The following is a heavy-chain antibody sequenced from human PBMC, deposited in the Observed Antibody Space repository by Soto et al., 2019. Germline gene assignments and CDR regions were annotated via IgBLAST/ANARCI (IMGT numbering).Heavy chain of an antibody. V-gene: IGHV4-31*03. Sequence: SETLSLTCTVSGGSISSGGYYWSWIRQHPGKGLEWIGYIYYSGSTYYNPSLKSRVTISVDTSKNQFSLKLSSVTAADTAVYYCARGDIAAAGIFPFDYWGQGTLVTVSS. D-gene: IGHD6-13*01. J-gene: IGHJ4*02. CDR1: GGSISSGGYY. CDR2: IYYSGST. CDR3: ARGDIAAAGIFPFDY.